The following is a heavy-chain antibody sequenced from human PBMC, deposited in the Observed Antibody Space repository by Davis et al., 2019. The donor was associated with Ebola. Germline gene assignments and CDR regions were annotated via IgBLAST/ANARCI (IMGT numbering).Heavy chain of an antibody. CDR3: ARGRSMVATQVGLRY. J-gene: IGHJ4*02. CDR1: GYTFTSYG. V-gene: IGHV1-18*01. D-gene: IGHD5-12*01. Sequence: AASVKVSCKASGYTFTSYGISWVRQAPGQGLEWMGWISAYNGNTSYAQKLQGRVTMTTDTSTRTAYMELRSLRSDDTAVYYCARGRSMVATQVGLRYWGQGTLVTVSS. CDR2: ISAYNGNT.